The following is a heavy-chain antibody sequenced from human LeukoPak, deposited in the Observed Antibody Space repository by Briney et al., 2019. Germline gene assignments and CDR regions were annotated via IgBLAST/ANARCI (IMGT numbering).Heavy chain of an antibody. CDR3: ARDRIVGATWYYFDY. V-gene: IGHV3-30*02. D-gene: IGHD1-26*01. J-gene: IGHJ4*02. CDR2: IRYDGSNR. CDR1: GFTFSSYG. Sequence: PGGSLRLSCAASGFTFSSYGMHWVRQAPGKGLEWVAFIRYDGSNRYYADSVKGRFTISRDNSKNTLYLQMNSLRAEDTAVYYCARDRIVGATWYYFDYWGQGTLVTVSS.